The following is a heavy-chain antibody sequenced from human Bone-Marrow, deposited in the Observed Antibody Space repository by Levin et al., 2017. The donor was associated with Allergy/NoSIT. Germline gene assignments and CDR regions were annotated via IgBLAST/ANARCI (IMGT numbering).Heavy chain of an antibody. D-gene: IGHD6-13*01. CDR3: ARLVAAGNDPNDY. V-gene: IGHV1-69*01. CDR2: FIPVLKTA. J-gene: IGHJ4*02. CDR1: GGSFSTHP. Sequence: KTGGSLRLSCKASGGSFSTHPISWVRQAPGQGLEWIGGFIPVLKTANYAHKFRGRVTITADEAAITAFMELSSLKSDDTAVYYCARLVAAGNDPNDYWGQGTQVTVSS.